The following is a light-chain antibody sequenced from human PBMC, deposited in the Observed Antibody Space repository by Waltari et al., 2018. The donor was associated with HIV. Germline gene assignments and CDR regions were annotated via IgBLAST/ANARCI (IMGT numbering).Light chain of an antibody. J-gene: IGLJ2*01. Sequence: SYEVTQPPSVSVSPGQTASITCSGDKLADKYACWYQQRPGQSPVLVIYQDSKRPSAIPERFSGSNSGNTATLTISGTQAMDEADYYCQAWDSSTVVFGGGTKLTVL. CDR2: QDS. CDR3: QAWDSSTVV. CDR1: KLADKY. V-gene: IGLV3-1*01.